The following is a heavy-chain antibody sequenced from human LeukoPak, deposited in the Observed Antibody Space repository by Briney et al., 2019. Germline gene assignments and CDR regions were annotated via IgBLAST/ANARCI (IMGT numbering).Heavy chain of an antibody. V-gene: IGHV1-69*05. J-gene: IGHJ4*02. CDR2: IIPIFGTA. CDR3: ARVRRDGVDY. Sequence: SVKVSCKASGGTFSSYAISWVRQAPGQGLEWMGRIIPIFGTANYAQKFQGRVTITTDESTSTPYMELSSLRSEETAVYYCARVRRDGVDYWGQGTLVTVSS. CDR1: GGTFSSYA. D-gene: IGHD5-24*01.